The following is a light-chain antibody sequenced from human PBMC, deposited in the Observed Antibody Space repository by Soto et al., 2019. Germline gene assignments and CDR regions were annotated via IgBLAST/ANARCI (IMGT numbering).Light chain of an antibody. V-gene: IGKV1-39*01. CDR2: GAS. Sequence: DIQMTQSPSSLSASVGDRVTIACRASESIRGYLNWYQQKPGTAPKLLIFGASSLQSGVPSRFSGSGSGTEFTLTISSLQPEDFATYYCQQYNSYRLTFGGGTKVDIK. J-gene: IGKJ4*01. CDR3: QQYNSYRLT. CDR1: ESIRGY.